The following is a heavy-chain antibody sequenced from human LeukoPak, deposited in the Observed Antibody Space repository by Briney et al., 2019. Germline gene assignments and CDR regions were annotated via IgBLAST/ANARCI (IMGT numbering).Heavy chain of an antibody. CDR2: ISGSGGST. D-gene: IGHD3-10*01. CDR1: GFTFSIYA. Sequence: GGSLRLSCAASGFTFSIYAMRWVRQAPGKGLEWVSAISGSGGSTYYADSVKGRFTISRDNSKNTLYLQMNSLRAEDTAVYYCAKSTAQYYYGSGSYSYFDYWGQGTLVTVSS. V-gene: IGHV3-23*01. CDR3: AKSTAQYYYGSGSYSYFDY. J-gene: IGHJ4*02.